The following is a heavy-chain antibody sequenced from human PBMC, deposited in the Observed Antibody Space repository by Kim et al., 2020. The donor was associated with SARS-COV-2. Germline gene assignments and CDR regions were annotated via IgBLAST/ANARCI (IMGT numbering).Heavy chain of an antibody. V-gene: IGHV3-53*01. D-gene: IGHD3-22*01. J-gene: IGHJ3*02. Sequence: DPVKGRFTNARDNSKNTLYLKMNSLRAEDTAVYYCAREGDKNYDNGAVDIWGQGTMVTVSS. CDR3: AREGDKNYDNGAVDI.